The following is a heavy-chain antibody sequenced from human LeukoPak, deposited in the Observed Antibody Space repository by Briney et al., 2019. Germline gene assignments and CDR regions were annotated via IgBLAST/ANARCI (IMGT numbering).Heavy chain of an antibody. Sequence: GGSLRLSCAASGFTFSTYWMNWVRQAPGKGLEWVSAISGSGGSTYYADSVKGRFTISRDNSKNTLYLQMNSLRAEDTAVYYCAKGFEADRTPLDYWGQGTLVTVSS. V-gene: IGHV3-23*01. CDR3: AKGFEADRTPLDY. CDR2: ISGSGGST. CDR1: GFTFSTYW. J-gene: IGHJ4*02. D-gene: IGHD3-9*01.